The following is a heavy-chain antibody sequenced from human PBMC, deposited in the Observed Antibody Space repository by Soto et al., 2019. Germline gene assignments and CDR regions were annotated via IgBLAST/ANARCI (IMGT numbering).Heavy chain of an antibody. J-gene: IGHJ5*02. CDR2: FDPEDGET. V-gene: IGHV1-24*01. Sequence: ASVKVSCKVSGYTLTELSMHRVRQAPGKGLEWMGGFDPEDGETIYAQKFQGRVTMTEDTSTDTAYMELSSLRSEDTAVYYCATVLGIVVVPAAIIDWFDPWGQGTLVTVSS. CDR3: ATVLGIVVVPAAIIDWFDP. D-gene: IGHD2-2*02. CDR1: GYTLTELS.